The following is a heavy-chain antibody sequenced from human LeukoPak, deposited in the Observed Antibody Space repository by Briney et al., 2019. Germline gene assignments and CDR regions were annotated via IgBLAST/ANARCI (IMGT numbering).Heavy chain of an antibody. D-gene: IGHD6-13*01. J-gene: IGHJ6*02. V-gene: IGHV3-30-3*01. Sequence: GRSLRLSCAASGFTFSSYAVHWVRQAPGKGLEWVAVISYGGSNKYYADSVKGRFTISRDNSKNTLYLQMNSLRAEDTAVYYCASVTLSTAAAGSATAREDYYYYYGMDVWGQGTTVTVSS. CDR3: ASVTLSTAAAGSATAREDYYYYYGMDV. CDR2: ISYGGSNK. CDR1: GFTFSSYA.